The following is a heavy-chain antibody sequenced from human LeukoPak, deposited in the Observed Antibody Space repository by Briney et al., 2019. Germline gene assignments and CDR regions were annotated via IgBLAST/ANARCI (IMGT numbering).Heavy chain of an antibody. D-gene: IGHD6-6*01. V-gene: IGHV3-30-3*01. CDR2: ISYDGSNK. J-gene: IGHJ4*02. CDR1: GFTFSGYP. Sequence: GGSLRLSCAASGFTFSGYPIHWVRQAPGKGLEWVAVISYDGSNKYYADSVKGRFTISRDNSKNTLYLQMNSLRAEDTAVYYCAIESSSGFDYWGQGTLVTVSS. CDR3: AIESSSGFDY.